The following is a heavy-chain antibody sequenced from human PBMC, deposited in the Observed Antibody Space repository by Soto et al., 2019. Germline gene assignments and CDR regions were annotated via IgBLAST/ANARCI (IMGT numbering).Heavy chain of an antibody. D-gene: IGHD6-19*01. CDR3: LKEGYMRSDWYGQLDY. J-gene: IGHJ4*02. CDR2: TSCYGADT. V-gene: IGHV3-64D*06. Sequence: PGESLRLSSSASGFTFNSYDMHWARQAPGKGLAFVSATSCYGADTYYADFVKGRFASSRDNSKNKLYIQMSSLRAEYTVLYSCLKEGYMRSDWYGQLDYWGQG. CDR1: GFTFNSYD.